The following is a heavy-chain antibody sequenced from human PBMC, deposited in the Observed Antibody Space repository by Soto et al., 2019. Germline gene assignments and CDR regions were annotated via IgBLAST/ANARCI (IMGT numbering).Heavy chain of an antibody. CDR2: IYHSGST. CDR3: VRVVEAATRHTDFDS. V-gene: IGHV4-30-2*01. CDR1: GGSISSGGYS. D-gene: IGHD2-15*01. J-gene: IGHJ4*02. Sequence: SETLSLTCAVSGGSISSGGYSWSWIRQPPGKGLEWIGYIYHSGSTYYNPSLKSRVTISVDRSKNQFSLRVRSVTVAETAMYYCVRVVEAATRHTDFDSWGQGIVVTVSS.